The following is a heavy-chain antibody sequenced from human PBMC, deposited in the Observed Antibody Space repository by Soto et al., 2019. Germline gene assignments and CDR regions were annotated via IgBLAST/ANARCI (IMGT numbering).Heavy chain of an antibody. CDR1: GYTFSNFC. Sequence: GESLKISCQCSGYTFSNFCIGWLPQLPGQGLEWMGLIYPGDHETRYSPSFRGKFTISAEMSTNTAYLQWSSLEASDSAFYFCARSARSSPYLDVLGQGALVTLSS. D-gene: IGHD6-13*01. CDR3: ARSARSSPYLDV. V-gene: IGHV5-51*01. J-gene: IGHJ4*02. CDR2: IYPGDHET.